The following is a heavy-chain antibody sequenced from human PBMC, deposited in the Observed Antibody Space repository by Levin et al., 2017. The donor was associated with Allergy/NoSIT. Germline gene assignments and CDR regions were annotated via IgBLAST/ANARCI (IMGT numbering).Heavy chain of an antibody. CDR2: ISGSGGST. CDR3: AKDGMTTVGGWFDP. D-gene: IGHD4-17*01. J-gene: IGHJ5*02. V-gene: IGHV3-23*01. Sequence: GESLKISCAASGFTFSSYAMSWVRQAPGKGLEWVSAISGSGGSTYYADSVKGRFTISRDNSKNTLYLQMNSLRAEDTAVYYCAKDGMTTVGGWFDPWGQGTLVTVSS. CDR1: GFTFSSYA.